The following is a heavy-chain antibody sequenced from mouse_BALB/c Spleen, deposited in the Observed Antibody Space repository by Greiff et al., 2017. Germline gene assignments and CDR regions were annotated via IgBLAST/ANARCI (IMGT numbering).Heavy chain of an antibody. CDR3: ARDYGNYVGGAMDY. V-gene: IGHV2-4-1*01. CDR1: GFSLTSYG. D-gene: IGHD2-1*01. CDR2: IWSGGST. J-gene: IGHJ4*01. Sequence: VKLMESGPGLVQPSQSLSITCTVSGFSLTSYGVHWVRQSPGKGLEWLGVIWSGGSTDYNAAFISRLSISKDNSKSQVFFKMNSLQADDTAIYYCARDYGNYVGGAMDYWGQGTSVTVSS.